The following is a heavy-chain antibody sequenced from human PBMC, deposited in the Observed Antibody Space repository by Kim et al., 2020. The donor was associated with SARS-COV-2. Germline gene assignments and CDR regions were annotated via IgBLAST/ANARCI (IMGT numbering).Heavy chain of an antibody. CDR3: AKEDRSIGGNYAFDI. D-gene: IGHD2-21*02. CDR2: ISWNSGSI. Sequence: GGSLRLSCAASGFTFGDYAMHWVRQAPGKGLEWVSGISWNSGSIGYADSVKGRFTISRDNAKNSLYLQMNSLRAEDTALYYCAKEDRSIGGNYAFDIWGQGTMVTVSS. CDR1: GFTFGDYA. V-gene: IGHV3-9*01. J-gene: IGHJ3*02.